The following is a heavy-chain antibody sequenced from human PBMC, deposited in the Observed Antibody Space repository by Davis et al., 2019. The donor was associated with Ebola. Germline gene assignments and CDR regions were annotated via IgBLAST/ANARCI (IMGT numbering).Heavy chain of an antibody. V-gene: IGHV3-48*02. CDR2: ISSSSRTT. CDR3: ARDNYSSGWVYYYYMDV. D-gene: IGHD6-19*01. CDR1: GFTFSSYS. Sequence: GESLKISCAASGFTFSSYSMNWVRQAPGKGLEWVSYISSSSRTTYYADSVKGRFTISRDNAKNSLYLQMNSLRDEDTAVYYCARDNYSSGWVYYYYMDVWGKGTTVTVSS. J-gene: IGHJ6*03.